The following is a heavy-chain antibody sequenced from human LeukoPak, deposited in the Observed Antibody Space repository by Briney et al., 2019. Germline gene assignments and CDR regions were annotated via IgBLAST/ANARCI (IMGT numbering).Heavy chain of an antibody. Sequence: SETLSLTCSVSGGSISSSSYYWGWIRQPPGTGLEWIGTISYSGSTFYNPSLKSRVTISVDTSKNQFSLKLSSVTAADTAVYYCARSGILRRYYYMDVWGKGTTVTISS. CDR2: ISYSGST. CDR3: ARSGILRRYYYMDV. J-gene: IGHJ6*03. CDR1: GGSISSSSYY. V-gene: IGHV4-39*01. D-gene: IGHD2/OR15-2a*01.